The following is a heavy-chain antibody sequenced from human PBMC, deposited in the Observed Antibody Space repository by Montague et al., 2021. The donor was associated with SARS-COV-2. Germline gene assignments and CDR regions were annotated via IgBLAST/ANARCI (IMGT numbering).Heavy chain of an antibody. Sequence: SETLSLTCAISGGSFSNYYWSWIRQPPGKGLEWIGEVNQSGTTIYNPSVKSGVTISEDTSKNQFYLRLNPVTAADTAVYYCARGRRPVVVPSAGPAGRAFDIWGQGTMVTVSS. CDR3: ARGRRPVVVPSAGPAGRAFDI. J-gene: IGHJ3*02. V-gene: IGHV4-34*01. CDR1: GGSFSNYY. CDR2: VNQSGTT. D-gene: IGHD2-21*01.